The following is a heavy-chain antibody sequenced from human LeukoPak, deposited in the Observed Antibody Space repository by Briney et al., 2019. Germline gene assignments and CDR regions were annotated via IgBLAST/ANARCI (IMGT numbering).Heavy chain of an antibody. CDR2: IRSKANSYAT. D-gene: IGHD5-18*01. CDR1: GFTFSGSA. V-gene: IGHV3-73*01. Sequence: GGFLRLSCAASGFTFSGSAMHWVRQASGRGLEWVGRIRSKANSYATAYAASVKGRFTISRDDSKNTAYLQMNSLKTEDTAVYYCTRHTAMDPYGMDVWGQGPRSPSP. J-gene: IGHJ6*02. CDR3: TRHTAMDPYGMDV.